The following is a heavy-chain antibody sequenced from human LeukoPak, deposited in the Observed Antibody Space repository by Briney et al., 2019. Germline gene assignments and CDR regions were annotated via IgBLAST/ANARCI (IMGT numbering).Heavy chain of an antibody. CDR1: GGTFSSYA. Sequence: VASVKVSCKASGGTFSSYAISWVRQAPGQGLEWMGGIIPIFGTANYAQKFQGRVTITADKSTSTAYMELSSLRSEDTAVYYCAGGRGYSYGSVFENWFDPWGQGTLVTVSS. D-gene: IGHD5-18*01. V-gene: IGHV1-69*06. CDR3: AGGRGYSYGSVFENWFDP. J-gene: IGHJ5*02. CDR2: IIPIFGTA.